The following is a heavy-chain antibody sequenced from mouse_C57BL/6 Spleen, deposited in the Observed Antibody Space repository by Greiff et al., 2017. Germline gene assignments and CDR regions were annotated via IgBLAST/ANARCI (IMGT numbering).Heavy chain of an antibody. CDR3: ARWSYYFDY. J-gene: IGHJ2*01. V-gene: IGHV1-54*01. Sequence: QVQLQQSGAELVRPGTSVKVSCKASGYAFTNYLIELVKQGPGLGLEWIGVINPGSGGTNYNEKFKGKATLTADKSSSTAYMQLSSLTSEDSAVYFCARWSYYFDYWSQGTTLTVSS. CDR1: GYAFTNYL. CDR2: INPGSGGT.